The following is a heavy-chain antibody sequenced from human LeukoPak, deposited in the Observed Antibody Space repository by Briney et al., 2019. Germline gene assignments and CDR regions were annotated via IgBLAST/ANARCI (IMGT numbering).Heavy chain of an antibody. CDR2: MNPNSGNT. D-gene: IGHD2-8*02. V-gene: IGHV1-8*01. CDR3: ATTPKRADIGLAGYFSTWFDP. J-gene: IGHJ5*02. CDR1: GYTFTSYD. Sequence: ASVKVSCKASGYTFTSYDINWVRQATGQGLEWMGWMNPNSGNTGYAQKFQGRVTMTRNTSISTAYMELNSLRSEDTALYYCATTPKRADIGLAGYFSTWFDPWGQGTLVTVSS.